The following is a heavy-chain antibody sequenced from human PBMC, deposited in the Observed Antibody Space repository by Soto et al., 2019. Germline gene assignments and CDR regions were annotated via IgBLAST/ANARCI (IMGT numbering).Heavy chain of an antibody. D-gene: IGHD3-16*01. CDR2: ISAYNGNT. CDR1: GYTFTSYG. Sequence: ASVKVSCKASGYTFTSYGISWVRQAPGQGLEWMGWISAYNGNTNYAQKLQGRVTMTTDTSTSTAYMELRSLRSDDTAVYYCARDATWDYEWGEVTAFEIWGQGTMVTVSS. CDR3: ARDATWDYEWGEVTAFEI. V-gene: IGHV1-18*01. J-gene: IGHJ3*02.